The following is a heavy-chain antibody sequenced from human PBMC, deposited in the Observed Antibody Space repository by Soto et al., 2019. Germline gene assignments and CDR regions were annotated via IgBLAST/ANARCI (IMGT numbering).Heavy chain of an antibody. CDR1: GGTFRRYI. D-gene: IGHD1-1*01. Sequence: SVKVSCKASGGTFRRYIVSWVRQAPGQGLEWMGAFIPIFGESIYAQRFQGRVTITADESTSTAYMELSSLRSEDTAVYYCATFTTGTIHFDYWGQGTQVTVSS. J-gene: IGHJ4*02. V-gene: IGHV1-69*13. CDR2: FIPIFGES. CDR3: ATFTTGTIHFDY.